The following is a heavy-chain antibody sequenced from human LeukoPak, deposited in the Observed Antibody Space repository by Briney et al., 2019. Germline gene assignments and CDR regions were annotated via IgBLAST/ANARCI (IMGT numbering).Heavy chain of an antibody. D-gene: IGHD3-16*01. V-gene: IGHV1-8*01. CDR3: ARGQWGSYGSWYFDY. CDR2: MNPNNGDT. Sequence: ASVKVSCKASGYTFTTYDINWVRQVPGQGLEWMGWMNPNNGDTGYAQKLQGRVTITRDTSKTTVYMELRSLTSEDTAIFYCARGQWGSYGSWYFDYWGQGSLVTVSS. CDR1: GYTFTTYD. J-gene: IGHJ4*02.